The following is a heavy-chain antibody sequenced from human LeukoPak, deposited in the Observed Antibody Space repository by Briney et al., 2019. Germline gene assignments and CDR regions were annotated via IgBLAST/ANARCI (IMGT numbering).Heavy chain of an antibody. CDR1: GGTFSSYA. J-gene: IGHJ4*02. V-gene: IGHV1-69*04. CDR3: ATGRDFWSGYSPSYYFDY. Sequence: SVKVSCKASGGTFSSYAISWVRQAPGQGLEWMGRIIPILGIANYAQKFQGRVTMTEDTSTDTAHMELSSLRSEDTAVYYCATGRDFWSGYSPSYYFDYWGQGTLVTVSS. CDR2: IIPILGIA. D-gene: IGHD3-3*01.